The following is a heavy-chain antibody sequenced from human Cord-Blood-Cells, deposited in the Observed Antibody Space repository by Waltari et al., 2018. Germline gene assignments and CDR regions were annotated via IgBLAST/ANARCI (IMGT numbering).Heavy chain of an antibody. CDR3: ARSGGTFDY. CDR1: GGSIRSSSYY. CDR2: IYYSGST. V-gene: IGHV4-39*01. J-gene: IGHJ4*02. Sequence: QLQLQESGPGLVKPSETLSLTCTASGGSIRSSSYYWGWIRQPPGKGLEWIGSIYYSGSTYYNPSLKSRVTISVDTSKNQFSLKLSSVTAADTAVNYCARSGGTFDYWGQGTLVTVSS. D-gene: IGHD3-16*01.